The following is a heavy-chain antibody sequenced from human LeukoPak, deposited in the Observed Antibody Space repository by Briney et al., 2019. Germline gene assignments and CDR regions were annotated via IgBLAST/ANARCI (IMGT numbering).Heavy chain of an antibody. CDR1: GFTFSSYE. V-gene: IGHV3-48*03. CDR2: ISSSGSTK. J-gene: IGHJ3*02. CDR3: AIDAWELPLDAFDI. D-gene: IGHD1-26*01. Sequence: PGGSLRLSCAASGFTFSSYEMNWVRQAPGKGLEWVSFISSSGSTKYYADSVKGRFTISRDNAKNSLYLQMNSLRDEDTAVYYCAIDAWELPLDAFDIWGQGTMVTVSS.